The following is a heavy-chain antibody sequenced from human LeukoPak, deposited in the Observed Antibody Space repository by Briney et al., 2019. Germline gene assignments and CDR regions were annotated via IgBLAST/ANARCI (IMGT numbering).Heavy chain of an antibody. V-gene: IGHV1-3*01. CDR2: INAGNGDT. J-gene: IGHJ6*03. CDR3: ARGSLVAAAGNYYYYYMDV. D-gene: IGHD6-13*01. CDR1: GYTFTSYA. Sequence: ASVKVSCKASGYTFTSYAIQWVRQAPGQRLEWMGWINAGNGDTKYSQRFQGRVTMTTDTSTSTAYMELRSLRSDDTAVYYCARGSLVAAAGNYYYYYMDVWGKGTTVTVSS.